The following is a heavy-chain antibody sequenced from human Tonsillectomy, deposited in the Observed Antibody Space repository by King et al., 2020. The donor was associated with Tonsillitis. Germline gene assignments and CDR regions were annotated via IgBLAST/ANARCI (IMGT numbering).Heavy chain of an antibody. J-gene: IGHJ4*02. V-gene: IGHV3-23*04. Sequence: VQLVESGGGLVQPGGSLRLSCAASGFTFSSYAMSWVRQAPGKGLEWVSAISGIGGSTYYADSVKGRFTISRDNSNNTLYLQMNSLRAEDTAVYYCAKDYAVTDHTYYFDYWGQGTLVTVSS. CDR3: AKDYAVTDHTYYFDY. CDR1: GFTFSSYA. CDR2: ISGIGGST. D-gene: IGHD4-17*01.